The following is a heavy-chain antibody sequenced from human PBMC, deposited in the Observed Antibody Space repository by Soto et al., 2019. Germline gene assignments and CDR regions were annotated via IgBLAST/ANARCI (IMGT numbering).Heavy chain of an antibody. CDR3: GRKWVAFDI. D-gene: IGHD2-8*01. J-gene: IGHJ3*02. V-gene: IGHV3-11*01. CDR1: GVIFSGYY. CDR2: ISGSGTTT. Sequence: GGSVGLSCVASGVIFSGYYIRWFRRAPGKGLEWVAYISGSGTTTYYAASVKGRFTISRDNAKNSLYLQMNSLRAEDTAVYYCGRKWVAFDIWGQGTMVTVSS.